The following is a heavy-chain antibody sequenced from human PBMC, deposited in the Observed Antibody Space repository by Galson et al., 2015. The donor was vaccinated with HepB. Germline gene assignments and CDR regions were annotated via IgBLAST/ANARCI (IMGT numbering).Heavy chain of an antibody. CDR1: GFTFSSYS. CDR2: ISSSSSYI. V-gene: IGHV3-21*01. Sequence: SLRLSCAASGFTFSSYSMNWVRQAPGKGLEWVSSISSSSSYIYYADSVKGRFTISRDNAKNSLYLQMNSLRAEDTAVYYCARVGRLSGAIGEFDYWGQGTLVTVSS. J-gene: IGHJ4*02. D-gene: IGHD1-26*01. CDR3: ARVGRLSGAIGEFDY.